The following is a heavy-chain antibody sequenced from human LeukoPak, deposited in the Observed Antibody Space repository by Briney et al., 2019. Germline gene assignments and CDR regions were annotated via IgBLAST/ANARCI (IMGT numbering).Heavy chain of an antibody. CDR1: GFTFSSYA. D-gene: IGHD5-24*01. CDR3: AKWLRVATTYFDH. V-gene: IGHV3-23*01. CDR2: IPDGSSNT. Sequence: GGSLRLSCAASGFTFSSYAMGWVRQTPGKGLEWVSTIPDGSSNTYYADSVKGRFTISRDNSKNTLYLQMNSLGAEDTAVYYCAKWLRVATTYFDHWGQGTLVTVSS. J-gene: IGHJ4*02.